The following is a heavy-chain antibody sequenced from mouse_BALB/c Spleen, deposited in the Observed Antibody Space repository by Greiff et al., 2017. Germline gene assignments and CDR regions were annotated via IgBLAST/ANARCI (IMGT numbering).Heavy chain of an antibody. CDR3: ARDGGFAY. CDR1: GFTFSSFG. V-gene: IGHV5-17*02. J-gene: IGHJ3*01. Sequence: EVQRVESGGGLVQPGGSRKLSCAASGFTFSSFGMHWVRQAPEKGLEWVAYISSGSSTIYYADTVKGRFTISRDNPKNTLFLQMTSLRSEDTAMYYCARDGGFAYWGQGTLVTVSA. CDR2: ISSGSSTI.